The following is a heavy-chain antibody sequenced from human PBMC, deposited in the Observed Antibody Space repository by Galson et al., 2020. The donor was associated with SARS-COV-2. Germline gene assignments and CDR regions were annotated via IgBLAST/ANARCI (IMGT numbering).Heavy chain of an antibody. CDR3: ARRPYRQDFPFDY. Sequence: GASVKVSCKASGYSFSNYVISWVRQAPGQGLEWMGWISANNGDTDYAQRFQGKVTMTTDISTSTVYMELKSLKSDDTAVYYCARRPYRQDFPFDYWGQGTLVTVSS. D-gene: IGHD4-4*01. CDR2: ISANNGDT. CDR1: GYSFSNYV. V-gene: IGHV1-18*01. J-gene: IGHJ4*02.